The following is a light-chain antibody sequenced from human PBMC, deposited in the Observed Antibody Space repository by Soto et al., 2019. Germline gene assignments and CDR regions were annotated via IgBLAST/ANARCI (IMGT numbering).Light chain of an antibody. CDR2: EVS. V-gene: IGLV2-14*01. CDR1: SSDVGDYNY. J-gene: IGLJ3*02. CDR3: SSYTTTSTWV. Sequence: QSALTQPASVSGSPGQSITISCTGTSSDVGDYNYVSWYQQHPGKAPKLIIYEVSDRPLGISNRFSGSKSGNTASLTISGLQAEDEADYYCSSYTTTSTWVFGGGTKVTVL.